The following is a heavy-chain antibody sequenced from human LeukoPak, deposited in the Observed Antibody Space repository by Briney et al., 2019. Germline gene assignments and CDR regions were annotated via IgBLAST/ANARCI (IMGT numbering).Heavy chain of an antibody. CDR2: IKQDGSEK. CDR3: ARGPTMIVVGLEYYFDY. J-gene: IGHJ4*02. Sequence: GGSLRLSRAASGFTFSSYWMSWVRQAPGKGLEWVANIKQDGSEKYYVDSVKGRFTISRDNAKNSLYLQMNSLRAEDAAVYYCARGPTMIVVGLEYYFDYWGQGALVTVSS. D-gene: IGHD3-22*01. CDR1: GFTFSSYW. V-gene: IGHV3-7*01.